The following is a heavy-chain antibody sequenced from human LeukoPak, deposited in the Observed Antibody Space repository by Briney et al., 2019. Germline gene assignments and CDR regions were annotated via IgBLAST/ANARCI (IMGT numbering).Heavy chain of an antibody. CDR2: ICGSGGGT. CDR1: GFTFSNYA. Sequence: PGGSLRLSCAASGFTFSNYAMSWVRQAPGKGLEWVSAICGSGGGTYYADSVKGRFTISRENSKNTVYLQMNSLRADDTAMYYCAKSGGATCYDRVDFWGQGTLVTVSS. CDR3: AKSGGATCYDRVDF. V-gene: IGHV3-23*01. J-gene: IGHJ4*02. D-gene: IGHD2-15*01.